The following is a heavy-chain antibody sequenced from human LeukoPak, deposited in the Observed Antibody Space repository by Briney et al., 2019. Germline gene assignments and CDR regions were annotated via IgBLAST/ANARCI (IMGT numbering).Heavy chain of an antibody. V-gene: IGHV4-34*01. D-gene: IGHD2-2*01. CDR3: AIYCSSTSCHHKGVDP. Sequence: SETLSLTCAVYGGSFSGYYWSWIRQPPGKGLEWMGEINHSGSTNYNPSLKSRVTISVDTSKNEFSLKLSSVTAADTAVYYCAIYCSSTSCHHKGVDPWGQGSLVTVSS. CDR2: INHSGST. J-gene: IGHJ5*02. CDR1: GGSFSGYY.